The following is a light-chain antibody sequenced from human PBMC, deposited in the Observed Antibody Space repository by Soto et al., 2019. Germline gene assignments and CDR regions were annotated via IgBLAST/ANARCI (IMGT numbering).Light chain of an antibody. CDR3: QQFGSSPGFT. CDR2: GAS. J-gene: IGKJ3*01. Sequence: EIVLTQSPGTLSLSPGERATLSCRASQSINTRYLAWYQQKPGQAPRLLIYGASSRATGIPDRFSGSGSGTKFTLTISRLEPDDFAVYYCQQFGSSPGFTFGPGTKVDMK. CDR1: QSINTRY. V-gene: IGKV3-20*01.